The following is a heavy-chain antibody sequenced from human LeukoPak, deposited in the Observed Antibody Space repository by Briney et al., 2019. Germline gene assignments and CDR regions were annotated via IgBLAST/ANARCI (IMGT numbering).Heavy chain of an antibody. CDR2: INPNSGGT. D-gene: IGHD6-19*01. CDR3: ARSSVAGGWFDP. Sequence: GASVKVSCKASGYTFTGYYMHWVRQAPGRGLEWMGWINPNSGGTNYAQKFQGRVTMTRDTSISTAYMELSRLRSDDTAVYYCARSSVAGGWFDPWGQGTLVTVSS. CDR1: GYTFTGYY. V-gene: IGHV1-2*02. J-gene: IGHJ5*02.